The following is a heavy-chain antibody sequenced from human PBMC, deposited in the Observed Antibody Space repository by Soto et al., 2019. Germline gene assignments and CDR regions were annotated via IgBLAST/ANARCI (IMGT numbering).Heavy chain of an antibody. D-gene: IGHD3-22*01. CDR3: ARPPNYYDNSGYYGY. CDR2: ISSSSSHI. Sequence: GGSLRLSCAASGFSFSSYSMNWVRQAPGKGLEWVSSISSSSSHIYYADSVKGRFTISRDNAKNSLYLQMNSLRAEDTAVYYCARPPNYYDNSGYYGYWGQGTLVTVSS. V-gene: IGHV3-21*01. J-gene: IGHJ4*02. CDR1: GFSFSSYS.